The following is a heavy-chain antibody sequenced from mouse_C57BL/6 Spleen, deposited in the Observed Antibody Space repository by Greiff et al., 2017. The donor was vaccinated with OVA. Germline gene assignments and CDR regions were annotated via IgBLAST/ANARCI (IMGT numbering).Heavy chain of an antibody. Sequence: EVKVEESGGGLVQPGGSMKLSCAASGFTFSDAWMDWVRQSPEKGLEWVAEIRNKANNHATYYAESVKGRFTISRDDSKSSVYLQMNSLRAEDTGIYYCTGQLRLLGPLYYYAMDYWGQGTSVTVSS. D-gene: IGHD3-2*02. CDR2: IRNKANNHAT. J-gene: IGHJ4*01. CDR3: TGQLRLLGPLYYYAMDY. V-gene: IGHV6-6*01. CDR1: GFTFSDAW.